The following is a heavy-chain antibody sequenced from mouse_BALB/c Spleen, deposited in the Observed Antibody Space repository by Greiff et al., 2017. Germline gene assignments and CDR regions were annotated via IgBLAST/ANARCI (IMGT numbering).Heavy chain of an antibody. Sequence: QVQLKESGPGLVAPSQSLSITCTVSGFSLTGYGVNWVRQPPGKGLEWLGMIWGDGSTDYNSALKSRLSISKDNSKSQVFLKMNSLQTDDTARYYCARDLNYYGSSYDYYAMDYWGQGTAVTVSS. CDR1: GFSLTGYG. CDR2: IWGDGST. J-gene: IGHJ4*01. CDR3: ARDLNYYGSSYDYYAMDY. D-gene: IGHD1-1*01. V-gene: IGHV2-6-7*01.